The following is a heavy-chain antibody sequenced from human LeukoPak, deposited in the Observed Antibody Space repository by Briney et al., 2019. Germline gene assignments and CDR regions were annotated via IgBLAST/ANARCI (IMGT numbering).Heavy chain of an antibody. V-gene: IGHV3-48*02. CDR2: IKRSGTTR. Sequence: GGSLRLSCAASGFTFSTYSMNWVRQAPGKGLEWISYIKRSGTTRYYADSVRGRFTVSRDNAKNSLSLQMDSLRDEDTAVYYCTRDRDIFDIWGQGTMVTVSS. D-gene: IGHD3-10*01. CDR1: GFTFSTYS. CDR3: TRDRDIFDI. J-gene: IGHJ3*02.